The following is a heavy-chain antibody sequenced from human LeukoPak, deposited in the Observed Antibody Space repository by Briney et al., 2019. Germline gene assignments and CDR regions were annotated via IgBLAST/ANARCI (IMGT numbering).Heavy chain of an antibody. J-gene: IGHJ4*02. Sequence: PSETLSLTCTVSGGSISSSSYYWGWIRQPPGTGLEWIGSIYHSGSTYYNPSLKSRVTISVDTSKNQLSLKLSSVTAADMAVYYCTRHQWWLAPRNFDYWGQGTLVTVSS. V-gene: IGHV4-39*01. CDR3: TRHQWWLAPRNFDY. CDR2: IYHSGST. D-gene: IGHD2-8*01. CDR1: GGSISSSSYY.